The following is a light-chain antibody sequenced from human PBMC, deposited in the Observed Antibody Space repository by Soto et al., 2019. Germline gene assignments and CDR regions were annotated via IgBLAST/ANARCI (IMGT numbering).Light chain of an antibody. J-gene: IGLJ2*01. CDR1: SSDVGGYKY. Sequence: QSALTQPASVSGSPGQSITISCTGTSSDVGGYKYVSWYQQHPGKAPKLMVYEVSNRPSGVSYRFSGSKSGNTASLTISGLQAEDEADYYRSSYTSSSTLVFGGGTKLTVL. V-gene: IGLV2-14*01. CDR2: EVS. CDR3: SSYTSSSTLV.